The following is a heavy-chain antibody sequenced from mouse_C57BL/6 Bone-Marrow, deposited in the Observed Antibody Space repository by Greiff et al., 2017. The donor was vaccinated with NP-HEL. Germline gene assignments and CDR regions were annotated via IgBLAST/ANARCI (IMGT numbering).Heavy chain of an antibody. D-gene: IGHD1-1*01. CDR2: INPNYGTT. J-gene: IGHJ2*01. CDR1: GYSFTDYN. V-gene: IGHV1-39*01. Sequence: EVKLMESGPELVKPGASVKISCKASGYSFTDYNMNWVKQSNGKSLEWIGVINPNYGTTSYNQKFKGKATLTVDQSSSTAYMQLNSLTSEDSAVYYCARDYYGSSYVWYYFDYWGQGTTLTVSS. CDR3: ARDYYGSSYVWYYFDY.